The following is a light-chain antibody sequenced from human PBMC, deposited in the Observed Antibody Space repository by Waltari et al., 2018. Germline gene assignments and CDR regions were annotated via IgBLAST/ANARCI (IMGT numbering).Light chain of an antibody. V-gene: IGKV1-5*03. CDR1: QSSSTW. CDR3: QQNNVFPWT. CDR2: KAS. J-gene: IGKJ1*01. Sequence: DIQMTQSPSTLSAFVGDRVTITCRASQSSSTWLAWYQQKPGKAPKLLIYKASRIESGVPDRFSGSGSGTEFTLTISRLQPDDFATYYCQQNNVFPWTFGQGTKVEIK.